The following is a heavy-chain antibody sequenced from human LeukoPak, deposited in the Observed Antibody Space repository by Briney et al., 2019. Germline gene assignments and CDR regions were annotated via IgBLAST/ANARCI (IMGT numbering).Heavy chain of an antibody. V-gene: IGHV3-7*01. J-gene: IGHJ4*02. CDR3: ARISTAVAGADY. D-gene: IGHD6-19*01. CDR2: IKKDGSEK. CDR1: GFTFSSSW. Sequence: PGGSLRLSCGAYGFTFSSSWMSWVRQAPGKGLEWVVNIKKDGSEKYYVDSVKGRFTISRDNTKNSLYLQMDSLRAEDTAVYYCARISTAVAGADYWGQGTLVTVSS.